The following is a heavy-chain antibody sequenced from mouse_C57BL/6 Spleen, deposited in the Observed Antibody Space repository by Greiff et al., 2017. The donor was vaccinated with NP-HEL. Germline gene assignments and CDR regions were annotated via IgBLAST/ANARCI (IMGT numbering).Heavy chain of an antibody. CDR3: ARRYYYGSSPSFDY. CDR2: INPYNGGT. CDR1: GYTFTDYY. D-gene: IGHD1-1*01. V-gene: IGHV1-19*01. Sequence: EVKLQESGPVLVKPGASVKMSCKASGYTFTDYYMNWVKQSHGKSLEWIGVINPYNGGTSSNQKFKGTATLTVDKSSSTAYMELNSLTSEDSAVYYCARRYYYGSSPSFDYWGQGTTLTVSS. J-gene: IGHJ2*01.